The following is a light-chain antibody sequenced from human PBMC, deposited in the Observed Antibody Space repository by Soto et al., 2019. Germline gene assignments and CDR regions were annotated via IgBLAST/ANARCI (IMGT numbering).Light chain of an antibody. Sequence: QSVLTQPPSASGTPGQRVTISCSGSSSNIGSNYVYWYQQLPGTAPKLLIYRNNQRPSGVPDRFSGSKSGTSASLAISGLRSEDEADYYCAAWDDSLSAPVFGTWTKLTVL. V-gene: IGLV1-47*01. CDR3: AAWDDSLSAPV. CDR2: RNN. J-gene: IGLJ1*01. CDR1: SSNIGSNY.